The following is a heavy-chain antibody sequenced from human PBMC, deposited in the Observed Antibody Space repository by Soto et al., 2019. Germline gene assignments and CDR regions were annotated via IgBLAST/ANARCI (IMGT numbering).Heavy chain of an antibody. Sequence: SVKVSCKASGGTFSSYTISWVRQAPGQGLEWMGRIIPILGIPTYAQKFQGRVTITADKSTSTAYMELSSLRSEDTAVYYCARDSGYCSGSSCQIEGPIDYWGQGPLVTVSS. CDR3: ARDSGYCSGSSCQIEGPIDY. CDR2: IIPILGIP. D-gene: IGHD2-15*01. J-gene: IGHJ4*02. CDR1: GGTFSSYT. V-gene: IGHV1-69*04.